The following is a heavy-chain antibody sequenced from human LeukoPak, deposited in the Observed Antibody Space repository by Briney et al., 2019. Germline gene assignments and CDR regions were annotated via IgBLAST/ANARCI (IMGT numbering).Heavy chain of an antibody. V-gene: IGHV1-46*01. CDR1: GYTFTSYY. J-gene: IGHJ6*03. CDR2: INPSGGNT. CDR3: GKGLSRWTGVIGLGYMDV. Sequence: ASVKVSCKASGYTFTSYYMHWVRQAPGQGLEWMGIINPSGGNTSYAQKFQGRVTVTRDTSTSTVYMELSSLRSEDTAVYYCGKGLSRWTGVIGLGYMDVWGKGTTVTISS. D-gene: IGHD3/OR15-3a*01.